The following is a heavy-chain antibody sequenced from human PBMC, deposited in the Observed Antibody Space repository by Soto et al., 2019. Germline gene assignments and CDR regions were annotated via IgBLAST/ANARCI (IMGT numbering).Heavy chain of an antibody. CDR1: GGSISNNY. CDR2: IYNRGNT. Sequence: QVQLQESGPGLVEPSETLSLTCTVSGGSISNNYWSWIRQPPGKGLEWIGYIYNRGNTNYNPSLKSRATISVDTSKNQFSLKLTSVTAADTAIYYCARAGGWYADWFDPWGQGTLVTVSS. J-gene: IGHJ5*02. CDR3: ARAGGWYADWFDP. V-gene: IGHV4-59*01. D-gene: IGHD6-19*01.